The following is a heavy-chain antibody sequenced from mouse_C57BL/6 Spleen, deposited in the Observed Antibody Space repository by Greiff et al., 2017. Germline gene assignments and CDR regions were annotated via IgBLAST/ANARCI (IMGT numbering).Heavy chain of an antibody. CDR2: IYPGGGYT. V-gene: IGHV1-63*01. CDR1: GYTFTNYW. J-gene: IGHJ4*01. Sequence: QVQLQQSGAELVRPGTSVKMSCKASGYTFTNYWIGWAKQRPGHGLEWIGDIYPGGGYTNYNEKFKSKATLTVDTSSSTAYMQLSRLTSEDSAVYYCARRYSKDYAMDYWGQGTSVTVSS. D-gene: IGHD2-5*01. CDR3: ARRYSKDYAMDY.